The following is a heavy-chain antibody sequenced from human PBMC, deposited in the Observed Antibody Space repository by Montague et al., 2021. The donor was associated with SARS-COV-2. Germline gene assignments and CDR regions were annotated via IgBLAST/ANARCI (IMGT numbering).Heavy chain of an antibody. J-gene: IGHJ4*02. CDR1: GASVSGFNW. D-gene: IGHD6-13*01. V-gene: IGHV4-4*02. CDR3: ASHPVFQQLYS. Sequence: SETLSLTCAVYGASVSGFNWWSWVRPPPERVLGWIEEIHHTGITNFTSSPRSRVPISFDASTNQFSLILYSVTAAATAIYYCASHPVFQQLYSWGQGTLVTVSS. CDR2: IHHTGIT.